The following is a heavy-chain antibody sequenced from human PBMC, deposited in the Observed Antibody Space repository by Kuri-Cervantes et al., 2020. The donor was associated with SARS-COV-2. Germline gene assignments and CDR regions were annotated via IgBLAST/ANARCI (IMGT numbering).Heavy chain of an antibody. J-gene: IGHJ4*02. V-gene: IGHV3-23*01. D-gene: IGHD3-10*01. CDR3: VKDCYGSGINWIFDS. Sequence: GGSLRLSCAPSGFTFSIYAMNWVRQGPRKGLEWVSGISGSGATTYYADSVKGRFTISRDNSKNTLYLQMDSLRADDTAVYYCVKDCYGSGINWIFDSWGQGALVTVSS. CDR2: ISGSGATT. CDR1: GFTFSIYA.